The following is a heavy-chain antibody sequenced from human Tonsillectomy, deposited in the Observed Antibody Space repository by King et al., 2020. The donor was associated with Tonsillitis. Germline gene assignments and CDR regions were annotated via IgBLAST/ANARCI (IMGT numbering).Heavy chain of an antibody. CDR2: MNIDGNTR. CDR3: ARGWSEGFDP. J-gene: IGHJ5*02. V-gene: IGHV3-74*01. Sequence: EVQLVESGGTLVQPGGSLRLSCAASGFIFTNQWIHWVRQAPGKGLVWISRMNIDGNTRSYADAVKGRFTISRDNAGTTVFLQMNSLRVEDTAVYYCARGWSEGFDPWGQGTLVAVSS. CDR1: GFIFTNQW. D-gene: IGHD3-3*01.